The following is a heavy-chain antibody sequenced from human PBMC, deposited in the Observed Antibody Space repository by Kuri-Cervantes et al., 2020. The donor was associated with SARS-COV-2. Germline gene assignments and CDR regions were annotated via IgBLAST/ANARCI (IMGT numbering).Heavy chain of an antibody. CDR3: ARPNSPRCTSCYRMDV. CDR1: GFTFSSYA. Sequence: GGSLRLSCAASGFTFSSYAMHWVRQAPGKGLEWVAVISYDGSNKYYADSVKGRFTISRDNSKNTLYLQMSSLRSEDTAVYYCARPNSPRCTSCYRMDVWGKGTTVTVSS. V-gene: IGHV3-30-3*01. D-gene: IGHD2-2*02. CDR2: ISYDGSNK. J-gene: IGHJ6*04.